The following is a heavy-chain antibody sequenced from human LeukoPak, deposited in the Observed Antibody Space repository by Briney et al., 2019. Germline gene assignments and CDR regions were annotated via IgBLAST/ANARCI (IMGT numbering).Heavy chain of an antibody. CDR3: ARAPRGFWSGYNDY. D-gene: IGHD3-3*01. CDR2: IYTSGST. CDR1: GGSISSGSYY. V-gene: IGHV4-61*02. J-gene: IGHJ4*02. Sequence: RPSETLSLTCTVSGGSISSGSYYWGWIRQPAGKGLEWIGRIYTSGSTNYNPSLKSRVTISVDTSKNQFSLKLSSVTAADTAVYYCARAPRGFWSGYNDYWGQGTLVTVSS.